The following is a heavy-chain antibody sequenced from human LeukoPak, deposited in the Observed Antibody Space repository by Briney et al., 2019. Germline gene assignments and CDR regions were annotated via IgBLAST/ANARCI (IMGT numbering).Heavy chain of an antibody. V-gene: IGHV1-2*02. Sequence: ASVKVSCKASGYTFTSYYIHWMRQAPGQGLEWVGWIITNSGGSHYARRFQGRVTVTSDTSINTAYMELTSLTTDDTAVYYCARGPRYGESGYDLGPYWGQGTLVTVSS. CDR2: IITNSGGS. J-gene: IGHJ4*02. CDR1: GYTFTSYY. D-gene: IGHD5-12*01. CDR3: ARGPRYGESGYDLGPY.